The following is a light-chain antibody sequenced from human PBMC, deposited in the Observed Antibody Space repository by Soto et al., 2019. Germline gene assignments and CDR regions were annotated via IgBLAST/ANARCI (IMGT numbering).Light chain of an antibody. Sequence: EIVLTQSPGTLSVSPGERATLSCRASQSISSNYLAWYQQKPGQAPSLLIYGASSRATGIPDRFSGSGSGTDFTLTISRLGPEDSAIYYCQQYGSWTFGQGTKVEIK. CDR1: QSISSNY. CDR2: GAS. CDR3: QQYGSWT. J-gene: IGKJ1*01. V-gene: IGKV3-20*01.